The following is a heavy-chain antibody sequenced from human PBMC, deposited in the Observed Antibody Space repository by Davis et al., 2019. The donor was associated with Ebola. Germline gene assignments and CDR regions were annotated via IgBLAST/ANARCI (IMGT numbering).Heavy chain of an antibody. CDR2: ISGRDDYS. CDR3: ARAKQWLGNYYYYGMDV. D-gene: IGHD6-19*01. J-gene: IGHJ6*02. Sequence: GGSLRLSCAVSGFSINDYFMTWIRQAPGKGLEWVAYISGRDDYSNYAESVRGRFTISRDNAGKSLYLQMDSLRAEDTAVYYCARAKQWLGNYYYYGMDVWGQGTTVTVSS. CDR1: GFSINDYF. V-gene: IGHV3-11*06.